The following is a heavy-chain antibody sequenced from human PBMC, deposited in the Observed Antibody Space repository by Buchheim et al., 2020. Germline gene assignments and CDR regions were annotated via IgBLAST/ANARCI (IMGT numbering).Heavy chain of an antibody. J-gene: IGHJ4*02. Sequence: QVQLVQSGAEVKKPGASVKVSCKASGYTFTSYDINWVRQATGQGLEWMGWMNPNSGNTGYAQKFQGRVTMTRNTSISTAYMELSSLRSEDTAVYYCARGHSGYYDILTGYRRIYYFDYWGQGTL. CDR1: GYTFTSYD. D-gene: IGHD3-9*01. V-gene: IGHV1-8*01. CDR2: MNPNSGNT. CDR3: ARGHSGYYDILTGYRRIYYFDY.